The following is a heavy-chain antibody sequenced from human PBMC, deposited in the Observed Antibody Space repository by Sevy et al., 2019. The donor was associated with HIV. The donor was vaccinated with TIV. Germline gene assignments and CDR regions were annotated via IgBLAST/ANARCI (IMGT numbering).Heavy chain of an antibody. CDR1: GYSISSGFY. D-gene: IGHD3-16*01. CDR3: ARDPLGQTPGPDKDY. V-gene: IGHV4-38-2*02. CDR2: THHAAAT. Sequence: SETLSLNCTVSGYSISSGFYRAWIRQPPGKGLEWIGNTHHAAATSYNPSLQSRVTISVDTSKNQFSLTLTSVTAADTAVYYCARDPLGQTPGPDKDYWGQGTLVTVSS. J-gene: IGHJ4*02.